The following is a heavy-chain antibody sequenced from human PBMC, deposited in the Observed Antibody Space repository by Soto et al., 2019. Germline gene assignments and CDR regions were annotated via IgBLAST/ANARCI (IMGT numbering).Heavy chain of an antibody. D-gene: IGHD2-2*02. CDR2: IYYSGST. J-gene: IGHJ4*02. CDR1: GVSISSYY. CDR3: AGSPAAIPPHFDY. V-gene: IGHV4-59*08. Sequence: SETLSLTCTVSGVSISSYYWSWIRQPPGKGLEWIGYIYYSGSTNYNPSLKSRVTISVDTSKNQFSLKLSSVTAADTAVYYCAGSPAAIPPHFDYWGQGTLVTVSS.